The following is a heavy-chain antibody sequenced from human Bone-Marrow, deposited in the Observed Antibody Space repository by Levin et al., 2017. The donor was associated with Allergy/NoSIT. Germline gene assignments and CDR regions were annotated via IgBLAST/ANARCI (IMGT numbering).Heavy chain of an antibody. D-gene: IGHD3-3*01. V-gene: IGHV1-18*01. CDR3: ARTMKLYDFDRGYYSSYYHYYMDV. CDR2: ISPYNGNT. CDR1: GYTFTTYG. Sequence: GESLKISCKASGYTFTTYGISWVRQAPGQGLEWMGWISPYNGNTNFAQRLQGRVTMTTDTSTSTAYMELRSLRSDDTATYYCARTMKLYDFDRGYYSSYYHYYMDVWGKGTTVTVSS. J-gene: IGHJ6*03.